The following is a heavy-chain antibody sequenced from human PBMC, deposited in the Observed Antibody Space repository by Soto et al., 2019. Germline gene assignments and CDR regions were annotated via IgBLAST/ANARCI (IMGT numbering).Heavy chain of an antibody. J-gene: IGHJ4*02. V-gene: IGHV6-1*01. D-gene: IGHD2-2*01. Sequence: SQTLSLTCAISGDSVSSNSAAWNWIRQSPSRGLEWLGRTFYRSKWYNDYAVSVKSRITINPDTSKNHFSLQLNSVTPEDTAVYYCAAYLTSTWRSDFDYWSRGALVTVSS. CDR2: TFYRSKWYN. CDR1: GDSVSSNSAA. CDR3: AAYLTSTWRSDFDY.